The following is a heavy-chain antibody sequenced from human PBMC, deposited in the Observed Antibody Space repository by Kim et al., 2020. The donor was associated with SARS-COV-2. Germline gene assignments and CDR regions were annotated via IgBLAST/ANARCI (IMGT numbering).Heavy chain of an antibody. V-gene: IGHV1-3*01. Sequence: ASVKVSCKASGYTFTSYAMHWVRQAPGQRLEWMGWINAGNGNTKYSQKFQGRVTITRDTSASTAYMELSSLRSEDTAVYYCARDSRIAVADHWYFDLWGRGTLVTVSS. J-gene: IGHJ2*01. D-gene: IGHD6-19*01. CDR3: ARDSRIAVADHWYFDL. CDR1: GYTFTSYA. CDR2: INAGNGNT.